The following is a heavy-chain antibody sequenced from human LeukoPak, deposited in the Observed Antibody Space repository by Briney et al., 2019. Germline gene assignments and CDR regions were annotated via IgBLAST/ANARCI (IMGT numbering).Heavy chain of an antibody. CDR2: ISWNSGSI. Sequence: PGGSLRLSCAASGFTFSNYAMHWVRQAPGKGLEWVSGISWNSGSIGYADSVKGRFTISRDNAKNSLYLQMNSLRAEDTAVYYCARASGGVSGYDLYYFDFWGQGTLVTVSS. J-gene: IGHJ4*02. CDR1: GFTFSNYA. CDR3: ARASGGVSGYDLYYFDF. V-gene: IGHV3-9*01. D-gene: IGHD5-12*01.